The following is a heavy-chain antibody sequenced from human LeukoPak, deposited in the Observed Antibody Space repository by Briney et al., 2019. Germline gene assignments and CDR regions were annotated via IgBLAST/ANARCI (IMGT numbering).Heavy chain of an antibody. J-gene: IGHJ4*02. V-gene: IGHV3-66*01. CDR1: GFTVSSNY. CDR3: ARGVRIAVAGYIDY. CDR2: IYGGGFT. D-gene: IGHD6-19*01. Sequence: SGGSLRLSCAASGFTVSSNYMAWVRQAPGKGLEWVSVIYGGGFTDYTDSVKGRFTISRDNSKSTLYLQMNSLRAEDTAVYYCARGVRIAVAGYIDYWGQGALVTVSS.